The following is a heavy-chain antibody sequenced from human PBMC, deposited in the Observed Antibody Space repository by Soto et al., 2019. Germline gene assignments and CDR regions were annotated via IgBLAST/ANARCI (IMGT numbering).Heavy chain of an antibody. CDR2: ISSGGGTT. J-gene: IGHJ4*02. CDR3: AKNPGYYYDSTGYHFDY. D-gene: IGHD3-22*01. Sequence: EVQLLGSGGGLVQPGGSLRLSCAASEVTFINYAMSWVRPAPGKGLEWVSAISSGGGTTYYADSVKGRFTISRDNSKNTLNLQMNSLRAEDTAVYYCAKNPGYYYDSTGYHFDYWGQGTLVTVSS. CDR1: EVTFINYA. V-gene: IGHV3-23*01.